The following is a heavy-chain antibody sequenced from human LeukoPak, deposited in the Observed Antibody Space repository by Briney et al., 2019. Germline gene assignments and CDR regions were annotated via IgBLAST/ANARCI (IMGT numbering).Heavy chain of an antibody. CDR3: ARVGGTNYYYYGMDV. CDR1: DGSISSYY. CDR2: IYYSGST. Sequence: NPSETLSLTCTVSDGSISSYYWSWIRQPPGKGLEWIGYIYYSGSTNYNPSLKSRVTISVDTSKNQFSLKLSSVTAADTAVYYCARVGGTNYYYYGMDVWGQGTTVTVSS. J-gene: IGHJ6*02. D-gene: IGHD1-1*01. V-gene: IGHV4-59*01.